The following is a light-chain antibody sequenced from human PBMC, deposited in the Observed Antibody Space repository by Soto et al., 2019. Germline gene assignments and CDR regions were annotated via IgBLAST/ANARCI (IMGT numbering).Light chain of an antibody. CDR2: DAS. J-gene: IGKJ2*01. CDR1: QGISSA. CDR3: QQFNSYPPWT. Sequence: AIQLTQSPSSLSASVGDRVTITCRASQGISSALAWYQQKPGKAPKLLIYDASSLESGVPSRFSGSGSGTDFTLTISSLQPEDFATCYCQQFNSYPPWTFGQGTKLEIK. V-gene: IGKV1-13*02.